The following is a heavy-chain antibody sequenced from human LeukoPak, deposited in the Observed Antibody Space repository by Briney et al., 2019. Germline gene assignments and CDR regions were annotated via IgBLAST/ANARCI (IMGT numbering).Heavy chain of an antibody. CDR3: AKGMANFDY. CDR2: ISSSSSTI. J-gene: IGHJ4*02. Sequence: GGSLRLSCAASGFTFSSYEMNWVRQAPGKGLEWVSYISSSSSTIYYADSVKGRFTISRDNSKNTLYLQMNSLRAEDTAVYYCAKGMANFDYWGQGTLVTVSS. D-gene: IGHD2-8*01. CDR1: GFTFSSYE. V-gene: IGHV3-48*03.